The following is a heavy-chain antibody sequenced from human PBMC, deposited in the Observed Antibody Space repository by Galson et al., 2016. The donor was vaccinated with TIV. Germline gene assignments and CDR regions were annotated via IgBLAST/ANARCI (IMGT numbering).Heavy chain of an antibody. V-gene: IGHV3-7*01. J-gene: IGHJ4*02. Sequence: SLRLSCAASGFTFNSAWMSWVRQAPGKGLQWVANIKEDGSEIYYVDSVKGRFTISRDNAKNSLYLQMSSLRAEDTAMYYCSRDLTTGNPGYDYWGQGTLVTVSS. D-gene: IGHD1-1*01. CDR3: SRDLTTGNPGYDY. CDR2: IKEDGSEI. CDR1: GFTFNSAW.